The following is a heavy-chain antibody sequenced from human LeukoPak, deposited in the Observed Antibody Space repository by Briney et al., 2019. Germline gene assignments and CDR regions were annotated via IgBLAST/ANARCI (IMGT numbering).Heavy chain of an antibody. Sequence: ASVKVSCKASGYTFTSYGISWVRQAPGQGLEWMRWISAYNGNTNYAQKLQGRVTMTTDTSTSTAYMELRSLRSDDTAVYYCARDSRDYYDSIYWGQGTLVTVSS. V-gene: IGHV1-18*01. J-gene: IGHJ4*02. D-gene: IGHD3-22*01. CDR3: ARDSRDYYDSIY. CDR2: ISAYNGNT. CDR1: GYTFTSYG.